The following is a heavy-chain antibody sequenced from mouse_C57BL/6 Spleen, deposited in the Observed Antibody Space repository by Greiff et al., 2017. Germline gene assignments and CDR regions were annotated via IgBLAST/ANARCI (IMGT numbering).Heavy chain of an antibody. V-gene: IGHV1-82*01. D-gene: IGHD2-1*01. CDR2: IYPGDGDT. Sequence: QVQLQQSGPELVKPGASVKISCKASGYAFSSSWMNWVKPRPGKGLEWIGRIYPGDGDTNYNGKFKGNATLTADKSSSTAYMQLNSLTSVDSAVYFCASFLLYFDYWGQGTTLAVSS. CDR1: GYAFSSSW. CDR3: ASFLLYFDY. J-gene: IGHJ2*01.